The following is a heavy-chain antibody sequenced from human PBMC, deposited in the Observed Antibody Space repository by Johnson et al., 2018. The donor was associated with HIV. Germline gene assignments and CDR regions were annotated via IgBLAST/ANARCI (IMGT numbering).Heavy chain of an antibody. CDR2: ISYDGSVI. D-gene: IGHD3-10*01. CDR3: ARDRFGSGRPNAFDI. CDR1: GFTFSDYA. V-gene: IGHV3-30-3*01. Sequence: QVQLVESGGGVVQPGRSLRLSCAASGFTFSDYAMHWVRQAPGKGLAWVAVISYDGSVIKYADSLKGRFTISRDNSQNTLFVQMNSLRPEDTAVYFCARDRFGSGRPNAFDIWGQGTMVTVSS. J-gene: IGHJ3*02.